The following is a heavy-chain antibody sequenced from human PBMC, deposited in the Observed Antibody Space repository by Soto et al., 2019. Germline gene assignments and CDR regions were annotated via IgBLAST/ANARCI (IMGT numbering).Heavy chain of an antibody. CDR2: ISHNTKNT. CDR1: GFTFSGHA. V-gene: IGHV3-30*04. CDR3: ATDPDEDQLNPGGSFDS. J-gene: IGHJ4*02. Sequence: PGGSLRLSCAASGFTFSGHATHWVRQAPGKGLEWLATISHNTKNTYYADSMKGRFSISRDNPKNTLYLQINSLRADDTAVYYCATDPDEDQLNPGGSFDSWGQGTLVTVSS. D-gene: IGHD1-1*01.